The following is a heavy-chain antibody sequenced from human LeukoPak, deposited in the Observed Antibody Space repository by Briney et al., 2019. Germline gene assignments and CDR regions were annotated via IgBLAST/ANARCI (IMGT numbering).Heavy chain of an antibody. J-gene: IGHJ4*02. CDR2: IYYSGST. CDR1: GDSISSYY. Sequence: SETLSLTCTVSGDSISSYYWNWIRQPPGKGLEWIGYIYYSGSTKYNASLKSRVTISLDTFNNHFSLKLRSMTAADTAVYYCARSYSSGPFDLWGRGTLVIASS. CDR3: ARSYSSGPFDL. D-gene: IGHD6-19*01. V-gene: IGHV4-59*01.